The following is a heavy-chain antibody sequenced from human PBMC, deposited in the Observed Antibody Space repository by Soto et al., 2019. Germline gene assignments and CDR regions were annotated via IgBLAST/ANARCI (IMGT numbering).Heavy chain of an antibody. V-gene: IGHV3-30*18. J-gene: IGHJ6*02. Sequence: PGGSLRLSCAASGFTFSSYGMHWVRQAPGKGLEWVAVISYDGSNKYYADSVKGRFTISRDNSKNTLYLQMNSLRAEDTAVYYCAKDRGLGGAYFDDIYGMDVWGQGTTVTVSS. CDR3: AKDRGLGGAYFDDIYGMDV. CDR1: GFTFSSYG. CDR2: ISYDGSNK. D-gene: IGHD3-9*01.